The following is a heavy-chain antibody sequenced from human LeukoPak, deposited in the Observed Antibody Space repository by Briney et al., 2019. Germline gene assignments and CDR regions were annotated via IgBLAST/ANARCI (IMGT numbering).Heavy chain of an antibody. Sequence: GGSLRLSCAVSGITLSNYGMSWVRQAPGKGLEWVAGIGDSGGSTTYADSVKGRFTVSRDNPKNTLYLQMNSLRAEDTAVYFCAKRGIVIRVILVGFHKEAYYFDSWGQGALVTVSS. V-gene: IGHV3-23*01. CDR3: AKRGIVIRVILVGFHKEAYYFDS. CDR2: IGDSGGST. CDR1: GITLSNYG. D-gene: IGHD3-16*01. J-gene: IGHJ4*02.